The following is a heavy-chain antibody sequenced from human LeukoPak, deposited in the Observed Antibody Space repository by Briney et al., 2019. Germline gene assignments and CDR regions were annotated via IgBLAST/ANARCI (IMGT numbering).Heavy chain of an antibody. CDR2: TYYRSKWFN. CDR3: ARDGGYYYSSYAVAV. D-gene: IGHD3-10*01. J-gene: IGHJ6*02. V-gene: IGHV6-1*01. Sequence: SQTLSLTCVISGDSVTSDSGAWSWIRHSPSRGLEWLVRTYYRSKWFNESAVSVRSRITINPDTSKNQFSLQLDSVTPEDTAVYYRARDGGYYYSSYAVAVWGQGTTVTVSS. CDR1: GDSVTSDSGA.